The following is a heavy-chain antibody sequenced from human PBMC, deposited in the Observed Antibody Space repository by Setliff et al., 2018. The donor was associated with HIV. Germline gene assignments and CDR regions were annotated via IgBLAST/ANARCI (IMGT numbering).Heavy chain of an antibody. CDR1: GYTFTDYA. J-gene: IGHJ4*02. Sequence: GASVKVSCKASGYTFTDYAMNWVRQAPGQGLEWMGWINTNTGNPTYAQGLTGRFVFSLDTSVSTAYLQISSLKAEDTAVYYCARPLFSIAAAGIDYWGQGTLVTVSS. V-gene: IGHV7-4-1*02. D-gene: IGHD6-13*01. CDR2: INTNTGNP. CDR3: ARPLFSIAAAGIDY.